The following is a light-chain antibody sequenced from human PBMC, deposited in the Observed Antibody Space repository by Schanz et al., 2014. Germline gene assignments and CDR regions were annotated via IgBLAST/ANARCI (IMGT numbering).Light chain of an antibody. V-gene: IGLV2-14*02. Sequence: QSVLTQPASVSGSPGQSITISCTGTSSDVGNYNLVSWYQQHPGKAPKLMIYEGSERPSGVSNRFSGSKSANTASLTISGLQAEDEADYYCSSYATSDTVTLFGGGTKLTVL. CDR3: SSYATSDTVTL. CDR2: EGS. CDR1: SSDVGNYNL. J-gene: IGLJ3*02.